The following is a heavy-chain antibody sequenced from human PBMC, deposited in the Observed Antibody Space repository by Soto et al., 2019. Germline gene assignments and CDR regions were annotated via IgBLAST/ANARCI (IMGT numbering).Heavy chain of an antibody. Sequence: GGSLRLSCAASGFSFGSYALCWVRPAPGKGLEWVSTISGSDGKTFYAGSVKGRFSISRDTSQSTLYLQMNSLRADDTAMYYCARWSYLDYWGQGTRGTVSS. CDR2: ISGSDGKT. V-gene: IGHV3-23*01. CDR3: ARWSYLDY. D-gene: IGHD3-3*01. J-gene: IGHJ4*02. CDR1: GFSFGSYA.